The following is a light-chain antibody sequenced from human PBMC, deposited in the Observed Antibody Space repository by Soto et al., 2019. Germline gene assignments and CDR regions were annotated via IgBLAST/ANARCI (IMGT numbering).Light chain of an antibody. CDR1: QSVSRY. Sequence: IVLTQSPATLSLSPGERATLSCRASQSVSRYLAWYQQKPGQAPRLLIYDASNRATGIPARFSGSGSGTDFTLTISSLQPEDFATYYCQQSYSTPLITFGQGTRLEIK. J-gene: IGKJ5*01. CDR3: QQSYSTPLIT. CDR2: DAS. V-gene: IGKV3-11*01.